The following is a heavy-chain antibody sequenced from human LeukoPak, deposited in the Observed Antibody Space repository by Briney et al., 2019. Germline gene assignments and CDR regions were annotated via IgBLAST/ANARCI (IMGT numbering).Heavy chain of an antibody. CDR1: GFTFSSYG. Sequence: PGGSLRLSCAASGFTFSSYGMHWVRQAPGKGLEWVAVISYDGSNKYYADSVKGRFTISRDNSKNTLYLRMNSLRAEDTAVYYCAKDVDSWFGELFPVYWGQGTLVTVSS. V-gene: IGHV3-30*18. CDR2: ISYDGSNK. CDR3: AKDVDSWFGELFPVY. D-gene: IGHD3-10*01. J-gene: IGHJ4*02.